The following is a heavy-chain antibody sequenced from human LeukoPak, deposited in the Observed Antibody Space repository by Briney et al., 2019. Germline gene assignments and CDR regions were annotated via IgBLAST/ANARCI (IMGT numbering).Heavy chain of an antibody. Sequence: PGGSLRLSCAASGFTFSSFWMHWVRQAPEKGLMWVSRISSDGSSTTYADSVRGRFSISRDNAKSTLYLQMNSLRAEDTAMYYCARDSATGNFDSWGQGTLVTVSS. J-gene: IGHJ4*02. CDR3: ARDSATGNFDS. D-gene: IGHD3-10*01. CDR1: GFTFSSFW. CDR2: ISSDGSST. V-gene: IGHV3-74*01.